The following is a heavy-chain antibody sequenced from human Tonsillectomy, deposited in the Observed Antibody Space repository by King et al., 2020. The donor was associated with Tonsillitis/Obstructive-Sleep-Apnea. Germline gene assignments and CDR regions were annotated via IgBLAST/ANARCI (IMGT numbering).Heavy chain of an antibody. J-gene: IGHJ4*02. CDR2: IYNSGST. CDR3: ARAPVATTVDY. Sequence: VQLQESGPGLVKPSETLSLTCTVSSASISRYSWSWIRQPPGKGLEWIGYIYNSGSTNYNPSLKSRVTISVDTSKNQFSLKLRSVTTMDTAVYYCARAPVATTVDYWGQGTLVTVSS. V-gene: IGHV4-59*01. D-gene: IGHD5-12*01. CDR1: SASISRYS.